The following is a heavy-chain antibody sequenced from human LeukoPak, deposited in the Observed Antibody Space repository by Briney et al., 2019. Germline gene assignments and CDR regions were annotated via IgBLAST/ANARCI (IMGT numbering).Heavy chain of an antibody. J-gene: IGHJ6*02. Sequence: SVKVSCKASGGTFSSYAISRVRQAPGQGLEWMGRIIPILGIANYAQKFQGRVTITADKSTSTAYMELSSLRSEDTAVYYCARDHYYGSGKYYYYYYGMDVWGQGTTVTVSS. V-gene: IGHV1-69*04. CDR2: IIPILGIA. CDR3: ARDHYYGSGKYYYYYYGMDV. CDR1: GGTFSSYA. D-gene: IGHD3-10*01.